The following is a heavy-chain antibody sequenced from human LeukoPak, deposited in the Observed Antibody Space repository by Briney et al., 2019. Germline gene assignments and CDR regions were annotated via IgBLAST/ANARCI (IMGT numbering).Heavy chain of an antibody. CDR1: GFTFSGYY. CDR2: IYSGGGT. Sequence: GGSLRLSCAASGFTFSGYYINWVRQAPGKGLEWVSAIYSGGGTYYADSVKGRFTISRDNSKNTLYLQMNGLRGEDTAVYYCARDATTGDYFFDYWGQGTLVTVSS. V-gene: IGHV3-53*01. CDR3: ARDATTGDYFFDY. D-gene: IGHD3-9*01. J-gene: IGHJ4*02.